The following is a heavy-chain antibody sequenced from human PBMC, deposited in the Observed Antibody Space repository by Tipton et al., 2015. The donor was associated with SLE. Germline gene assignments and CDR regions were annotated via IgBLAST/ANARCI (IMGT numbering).Heavy chain of an antibody. Sequence: TLSLTCTVSGDSISSYSYYWGWIRQPPGKGLEWIGSINYSGNTDSNPSLKSRVSRSIDKNHFSLKLSSVTAADTAVYYCARLVKVYYDFWSGYPRPSDAFDIWGHGTMVTVSS. CDR2: INYSGNT. CDR3: ARLVKVYYDFWSGYPRPSDAFDI. CDR1: GDSISSYSYY. J-gene: IGHJ3*02. V-gene: IGHV4-39*02. D-gene: IGHD3-3*01.